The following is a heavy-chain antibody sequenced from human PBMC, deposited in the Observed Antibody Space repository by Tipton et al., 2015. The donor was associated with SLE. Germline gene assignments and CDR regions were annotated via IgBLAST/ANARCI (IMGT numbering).Heavy chain of an antibody. Sequence: LRLSCTVSGDPINSHFWSWIRQPPGKGLEWIGSIYYSGGTNYKPSLKSRVTISLDTSKTQVSLKLTSVTAADTAVYYCVRDLGVSTDYWGQGTLVTVSS. CDR2: IYYSGGT. CDR1: GDPINSHF. CDR3: VRDLGVSTDY. D-gene: IGHD3-16*01. J-gene: IGHJ4*02. V-gene: IGHV4-59*11.